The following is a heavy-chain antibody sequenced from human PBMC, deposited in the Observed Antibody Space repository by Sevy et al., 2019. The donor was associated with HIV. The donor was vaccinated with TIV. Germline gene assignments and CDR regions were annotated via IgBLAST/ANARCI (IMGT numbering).Heavy chain of an antibody. CDR1: GFTFSSYR. V-gene: IGHV3-21*01. CDR3: ARAVLEISTWRSDY. D-gene: IGHD1-1*01. J-gene: IGHJ4*02. Sequence: GGSLRLSCAASGFTFSSYRMTWVRQAPGKGLEWVSCISSNSAYINYADSVKGRFTISRDNAKNLLYLQMDSLRAEDTAVYYYARAVLEISTWRSDYWGQGTQVTVSS. CDR2: ISSNSAYI.